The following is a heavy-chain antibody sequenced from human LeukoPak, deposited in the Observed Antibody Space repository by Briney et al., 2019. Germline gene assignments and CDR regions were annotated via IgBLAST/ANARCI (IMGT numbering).Heavy chain of an antibody. CDR2: IASDGSST. D-gene: IGHD6-19*01. CDR3: ARDRTSSGWYPFDY. V-gene: IGHV3-74*01. CDR1: GFTFSSYW. Sequence: GGSLRLSCAASGFTFSSYWMNWVRQAPGKGLVWVSRIASDGSSTTYADSVKGRFSISRDNAKNTLYLQMNSLRAEDTAVYYCARDRTSSGWYPFDYWGQGTLVTVSS. J-gene: IGHJ4*02.